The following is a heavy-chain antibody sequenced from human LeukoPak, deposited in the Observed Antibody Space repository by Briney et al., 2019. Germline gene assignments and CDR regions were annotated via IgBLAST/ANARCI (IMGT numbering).Heavy chain of an antibody. Sequence: SETLSLTCAVYGGSFSGYYWSWIRQPRGKGLEWIGEINHSGSTNYNPSLKSRVTISVDTSKNQFSLKLSSVTAADTAVYYCASSYDSSGYHDYWGQGTLVTVSS. CDR2: INHSGST. CDR3: ASSYDSSGYHDY. J-gene: IGHJ4*02. V-gene: IGHV4-34*01. D-gene: IGHD3-22*01. CDR1: GGSFSGYY.